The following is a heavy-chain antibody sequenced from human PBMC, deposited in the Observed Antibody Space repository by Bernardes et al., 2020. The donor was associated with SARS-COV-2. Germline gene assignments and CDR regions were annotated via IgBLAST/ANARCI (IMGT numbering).Heavy chain of an antibody. V-gene: IGHV1-18*01. D-gene: IGHD4-17*01. J-gene: IGHJ4*02. CDR2: ISAYNGNT. CDR3: ARDNLRYGDLRVGFDY. Sequence: ASVKVSCKASGYTFSSFGISWARQAPGQGLEWMGWISAYNGNTNYAQKLQGRVTMTTDRSTATAYMELRSLRSDDTAVYYCARDNLRYGDLRVGFDYWGQGTLVTVPS. CDR1: GYTFSSFG.